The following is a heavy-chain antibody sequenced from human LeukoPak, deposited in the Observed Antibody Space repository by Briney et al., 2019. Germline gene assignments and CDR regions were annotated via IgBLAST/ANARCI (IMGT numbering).Heavy chain of an antibody. Sequence: GGSLRLSCAASGFTFSSYSMNWVRQAPGKGLEWVSVIYSGGSTYYADSVKGRFTISRDNSKNTLYLQMNSLRAEDTAVYYCAREEGPYSSGWYAGGYFDYWGQGTLVTVSS. CDR2: IYSGGST. D-gene: IGHD6-19*01. J-gene: IGHJ4*02. V-gene: IGHV3-66*01. CDR1: GFTFSSYS. CDR3: AREEGPYSSGWYAGGYFDY.